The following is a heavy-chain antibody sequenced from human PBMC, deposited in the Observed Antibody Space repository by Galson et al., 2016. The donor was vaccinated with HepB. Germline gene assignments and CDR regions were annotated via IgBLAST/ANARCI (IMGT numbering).Heavy chain of an antibody. Sequence: SLRLSCAASGFTFNTYAMSWVRQAPGKGLEWVSTLSSTGGSTYYADSVKGRFTITRDKSTNTLYLQMNSLRAEDTAVYYCAKGVMGYEFGLGPYYFDFWGQGTLVTVSS. D-gene: IGHD3-3*01. CDR3: AKGVMGYEFGLGPYYFDF. CDR1: GFTFNTYA. CDR2: LSSTGGST. V-gene: IGHV3-23*01. J-gene: IGHJ4*02.